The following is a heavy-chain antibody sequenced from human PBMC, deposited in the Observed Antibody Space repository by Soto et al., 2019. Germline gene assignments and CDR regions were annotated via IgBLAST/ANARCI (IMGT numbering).Heavy chain of an antibody. CDR2: ISYDGSNK. CDR3: AKDRRLRNNYYYYGMDV. Sequence: GGSLRLSCAASGFTFSSYGMHWVRQAPGKGLEWVAVISYDGSNKYYADSVKGRFTISRDNSKNTLYLQMNSLRAEDTAVYYCAKDRRLRNNYYYYGMDVWGQGTTVTVSS. V-gene: IGHV3-30*18. CDR1: GFTFSSYG. J-gene: IGHJ6*02.